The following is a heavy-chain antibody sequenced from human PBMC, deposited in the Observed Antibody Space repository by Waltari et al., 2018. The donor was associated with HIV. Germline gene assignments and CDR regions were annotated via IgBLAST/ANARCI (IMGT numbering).Heavy chain of an antibody. CDR2: ISTSSRPI. J-gene: IGHJ4*02. Sequence: DVQLEESGGGLVQPGGSLRLSCAASGFTFNTFGFNWVRQAPGKGLKWVSYISTSSRPIYYADSVKGRFTISRDDAKNSLYLEMNSLRADDTAVYYCARESYYYDSSGYPLAYWGQGILVTVSS. CDR3: ARESYYYDSSGYPLAY. CDR1: GFTFNTFG. V-gene: IGHV3-48*04. D-gene: IGHD3-22*01.